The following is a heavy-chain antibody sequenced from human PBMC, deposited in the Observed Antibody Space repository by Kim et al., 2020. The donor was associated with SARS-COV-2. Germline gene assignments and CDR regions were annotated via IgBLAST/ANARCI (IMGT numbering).Heavy chain of an antibody. CDR3: VTYGSGSYYTFDY. V-gene: IGHV3-53*01. J-gene: IGHJ4*02. D-gene: IGHD3-10*01. Sequence: YADSVEGRFTLSRDSSKNTLYLQIDRLRAEDTAVYHCVTYGSGSYYTFDYWGQGTLVTVSS.